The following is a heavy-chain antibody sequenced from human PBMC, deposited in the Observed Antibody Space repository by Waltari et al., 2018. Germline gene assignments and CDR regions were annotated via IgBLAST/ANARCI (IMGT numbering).Heavy chain of an antibody. CDR2: MNPNRGKT. D-gene: IGHD2-2*01. J-gene: IGHJ4*02. CDR3: ARGRGCSSTSCYLFDY. CDR1: GYTFTSYD. V-gene: IGHV1-8*01. Sequence: QVQLVQSGAEVKKPGASVKVSCKASGYTFTSYDINWVRQATGQGLEWMGWMNPNRGKTGNTHKVQGRVTMTRNTTRSTAYMELSSLRSEDTAVYYCARGRGCSSTSCYLFDYWGQGTLVSVSS.